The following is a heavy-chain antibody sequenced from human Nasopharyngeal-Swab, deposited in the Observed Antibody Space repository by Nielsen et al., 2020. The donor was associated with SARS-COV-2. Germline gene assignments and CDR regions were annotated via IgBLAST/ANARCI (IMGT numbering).Heavy chain of an antibody. J-gene: IGHJ6*02. CDR3: ARAQAGRMVRDGMDV. Sequence: GGSLRLSCAASGFTFSSYGMHWVRQAPGKGLEWVSVIYSGGSTYYADSVKGRFTISRDNAKNSLYLQMNSLRAEDTAVYYCARAQAGRMVRDGMDVWGQGTTVTVSS. V-gene: IGHV3-NL1*01. CDR1: GFTFSSYG. D-gene: IGHD3-10*01. CDR2: IYSGGST.